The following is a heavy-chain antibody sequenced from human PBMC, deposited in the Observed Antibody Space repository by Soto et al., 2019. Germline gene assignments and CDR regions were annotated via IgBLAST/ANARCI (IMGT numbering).Heavy chain of an antibody. CDR3: AREGYTFGPGAVSGAFDI. Sequence: QVQLVQSDTEVRKPGSSVKVSCRASGGTFGSNAISWVRQAPGQGLEWMGNIIPIFGTTKSSQNFQGRVTITADESTNTAYMELSSLRSEDSAIYFCAREGYTFGPGAVSGAFDIWGQGTMVTVSS. CDR2: IIPIFGTT. V-gene: IGHV1-69*15. D-gene: IGHD1-1*01. J-gene: IGHJ3*02. CDR1: GGTFGSNA.